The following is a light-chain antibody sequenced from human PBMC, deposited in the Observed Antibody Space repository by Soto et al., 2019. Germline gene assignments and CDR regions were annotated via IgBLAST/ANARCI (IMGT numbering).Light chain of an antibody. V-gene: IGLV1-44*01. CDR1: SSSIGSNT. J-gene: IGLJ7*02. CDR2: SNN. Sequence: QSVLTQPPSASGTPGQRVTISCSGRSSSIGSNTVNWYQQLPGMAPKLLIYSNNQRPSGVPDRFSGSKSGTSASLAISGLQSEDGADYYCAVWDDSLRGAVFVGGTQLTAL. CDR3: AVWDDSLRGAV.